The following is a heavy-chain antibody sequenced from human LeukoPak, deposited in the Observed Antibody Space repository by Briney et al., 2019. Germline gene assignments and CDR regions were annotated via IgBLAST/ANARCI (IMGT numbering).Heavy chain of an antibody. CDR1: GFTFSNYA. Sequence: GGSLRLSCEASGFTFSNYAMSWVRQAPGKGLEWVSYISSSSSYTNYADSVKGRFTISRDNAKNSLYLQMNSLRAEDTAVYYCARARIAVASGYVYWGQGTLVTVSS. CDR3: ARARIAVASGYVY. CDR2: ISSSSSYT. D-gene: IGHD6-19*01. J-gene: IGHJ4*02. V-gene: IGHV3-11*05.